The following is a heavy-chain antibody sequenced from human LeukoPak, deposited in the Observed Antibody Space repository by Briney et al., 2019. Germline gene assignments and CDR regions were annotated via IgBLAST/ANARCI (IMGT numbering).Heavy chain of an antibody. CDR1: GFTFNSYA. J-gene: IGHJ1*01. CDR3: AKGITMIVVVTEYFQH. V-gene: IGHV3-23*01. D-gene: IGHD3-22*01. Sequence: GGSLRLSCAGSGFTFNSYAMSWVRQTPGKGLEWVSGISGSGGSTYYADSVTGRFTISRDNSKNTLYLQMDSLRAEDTAVYYCAKGITMIVVVTEYFQHWGQGPLVTVSS. CDR2: ISGSGGST.